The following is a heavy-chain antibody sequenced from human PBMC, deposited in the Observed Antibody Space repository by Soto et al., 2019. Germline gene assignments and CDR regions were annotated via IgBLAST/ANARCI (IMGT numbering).Heavy chain of an antibody. D-gene: IGHD2-2*01. V-gene: IGHV1-2*02. J-gene: IGHJ4*02. CDR2: INPNSGGT. CDR1: GYTFTGYY. CDR3: ARAPQYGTHFDY. Sequence: GASVKVSCEASGYTFTGYYMHWVRQAPGQGLEWMGWINPNSGGTNYAQKFQGRVTMTRDTSISTAYMELSRLRSDDTAVYYCARAPQYGTHFDYWGQGTLVTVSS.